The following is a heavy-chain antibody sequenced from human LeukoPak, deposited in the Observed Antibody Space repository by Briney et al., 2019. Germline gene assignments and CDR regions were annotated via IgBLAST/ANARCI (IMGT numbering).Heavy chain of an antibody. D-gene: IGHD2-15*01. V-gene: IGHV4-59*01. J-gene: IGHJ6*03. CDR2: IYYSGST. CDR1: GGSISSDY. CDR3: ARDNSGGGYYYYYVDV. Sequence: SETLSLTCAVSGGSISSDYWSWIRQPPGKGLEWIGYIYYSGSTDYNPSLKSRVTISVDTSKKQFSLQLRSVTAADTAVYYCARDNSGGGYYYYYVDVWGKGTTVTVSS.